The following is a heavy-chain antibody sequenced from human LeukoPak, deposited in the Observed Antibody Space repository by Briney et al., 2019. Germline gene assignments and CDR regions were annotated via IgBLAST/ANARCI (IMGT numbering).Heavy chain of an antibody. CDR1: GGSISSYY. CDR3: ARGHYYDSSGYYLGY. CDR2: IYYSGST. J-gene: IGHJ4*02. D-gene: IGHD3-22*01. Sequence: SETLSLTCTVSGGSISSYYWSWIRQPPGKGLEWIGYIYYSGSTNYNPSLKSRVTISVDASKNQFSLKLSSVTAADTAVYYCARGHYYDSSGYYLGYWDQGTLVTVSS. V-gene: IGHV4-59*01.